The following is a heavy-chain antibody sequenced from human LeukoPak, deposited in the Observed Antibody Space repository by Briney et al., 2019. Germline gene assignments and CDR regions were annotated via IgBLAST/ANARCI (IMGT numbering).Heavy chain of an antibody. CDR3: ARVRYFDWLFDY. J-gene: IGHJ4*02. D-gene: IGHD3-9*01. V-gene: IGHV4-61*02. Sequence: PSQTLSLTCTVSGDSISSGSYYWSWIRQPAGKGLEWIGRIYTSGSTNYNPSLKSRVTISVDTSKNQFSLKLSSVTAADTAVYYCARVRYFDWLFDYWGQGTLVTVSS. CDR2: IYTSGST. CDR1: GDSISSGSYY.